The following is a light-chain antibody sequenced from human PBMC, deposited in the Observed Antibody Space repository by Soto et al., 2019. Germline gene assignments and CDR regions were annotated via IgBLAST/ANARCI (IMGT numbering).Light chain of an antibody. J-gene: IGLJ3*02. CDR3: CSYAGNSLWV. CDR1: SSNVGAYNY. Sequence: QSALTQPRTVSGSPGQSVTISCTGTSSNVGAYNYVSWYQQYPGKGPRLMIYDVSKWPSGVPDRFSGSKSGNTASLTISGLQAEDEADYYCCSYAGNSLWVFGGGTKLTVL. CDR2: DVS. V-gene: IGLV2-11*01.